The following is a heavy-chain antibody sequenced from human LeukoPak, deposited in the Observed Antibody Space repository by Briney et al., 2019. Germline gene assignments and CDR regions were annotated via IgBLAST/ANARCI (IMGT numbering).Heavy chain of an antibody. CDR2: IKQDGSER. J-gene: IGHJ4*02. CDR1: GFSMSVYW. CDR3: ARDWGAYYHFFDY. D-gene: IGHD3-22*01. V-gene: IGHV3-7*01. Sequence: GGSLRLSCEACGFSMSVYWMSWVRQAPGKGLEWVGNIKQDGSERNYVDSVKGRFTISRDNAKKSLYLQMDSLRAEDAAVYYCARDWGAYYHFFDYWGQGTLVTVSS.